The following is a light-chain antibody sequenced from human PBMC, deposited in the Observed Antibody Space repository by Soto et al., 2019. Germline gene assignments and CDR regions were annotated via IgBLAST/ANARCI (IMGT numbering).Light chain of an antibody. V-gene: IGLV2-14*03. Sequence: QSALTRPASVSGSPGQSITISCTGTSSDVGGFNYVSWYQQHPGKAPKLMIYDVTNRPSGVSYRFSGSKSGTTASLTISGLQAEDEAEYYCNSYTSSSTYVFGTGTKVTVL. CDR2: DVT. CDR1: SSDVGGFNY. CDR3: NSYTSSSTYV. J-gene: IGLJ1*01.